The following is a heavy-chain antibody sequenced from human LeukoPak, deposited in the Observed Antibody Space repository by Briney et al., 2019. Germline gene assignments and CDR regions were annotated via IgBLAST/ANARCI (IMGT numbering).Heavy chain of an antibody. D-gene: IGHD3-22*01. CDR1: GGTFSSYA. J-gene: IGHJ6*03. CDR3: ALRHYYDSSGTYYYYYMDV. Sequence: EASVKVSCKASGGTFSSYAISWVRQAPGQGLEWMGGIIPIFGTANYAQKFQGRVTITTDESTSTAYMELSSLRSEDTAVYYCALRHYYDSSGTYYYYYMDVLGKGTTVTVSS. V-gene: IGHV1-69*05. CDR2: IIPIFGTA.